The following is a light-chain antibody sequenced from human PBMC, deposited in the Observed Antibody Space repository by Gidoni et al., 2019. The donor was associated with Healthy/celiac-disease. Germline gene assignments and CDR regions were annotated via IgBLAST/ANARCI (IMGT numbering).Light chain of an antibody. CDR1: QSISSY. CDR2: AAS. Sequence: DIQMTQSPSSLSASVGDRVTITCRASQSISSYLNWYQQKPGKAPKLLIYAASSLQSRVPSRFSGSGSGTDFTLTISSLQPEDFATYYCQQSYSTPRTFGQGTKVESK. J-gene: IGKJ1*01. CDR3: QQSYSTPRT. V-gene: IGKV1-39*01.